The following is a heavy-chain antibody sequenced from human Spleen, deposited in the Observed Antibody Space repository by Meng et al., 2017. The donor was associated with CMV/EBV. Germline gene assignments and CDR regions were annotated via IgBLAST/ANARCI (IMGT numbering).Heavy chain of an antibody. CDR1: GYSFTSYW. Sequence: GESLKISCKGSGYSFTSYWIGWVRQMPGKGLEWMGIIYPGDSDTRYSPSFQGQVTISADKSISTAYLQWSSLKASDTAMYYCARSPRRYDFWSGYCNWFDPWGQGTLVTVSS. CDR2: IYPGDSDT. V-gene: IGHV5-51*01. J-gene: IGHJ5*02. D-gene: IGHD3-3*01. CDR3: ARSPRRYDFWSGYCNWFDP.